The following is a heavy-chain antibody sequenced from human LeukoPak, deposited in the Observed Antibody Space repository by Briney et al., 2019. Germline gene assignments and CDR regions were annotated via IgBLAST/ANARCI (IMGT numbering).Heavy chain of an antibody. Sequence: GGSLRLSCAASGFTFSSYAMSWVRQAPGKGREWVSAISGSGGSTYYADSVKGRFTISRDNSKNTLYLQMNSLRAEDTAVYYCATHSSGWYRDWFDPWGQGTLVTVSS. CDR2: ISGSGGST. CDR1: GFTFSSYA. D-gene: IGHD6-19*01. CDR3: ATHSSGWYRDWFDP. V-gene: IGHV3-23*01. J-gene: IGHJ5*02.